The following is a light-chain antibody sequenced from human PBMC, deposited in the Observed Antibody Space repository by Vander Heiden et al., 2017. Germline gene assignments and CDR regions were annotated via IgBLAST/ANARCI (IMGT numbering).Light chain of an antibody. J-gene: IGKJ4*02. Sequence: DIVMTQSPDSLAVSLGERATINCKSSQSVLYSSNNNNYLAWYQQKPGQPPKLLIYWASTRQSGVPDRFSGSGSGTDFTLTISSLQADDMAVYYCQQYYIAPLTFGGGTRVEIK. CDR3: QQYYIAPLT. CDR2: WAS. V-gene: IGKV4-1*01. CDR1: QSVLYSSNNNNY.